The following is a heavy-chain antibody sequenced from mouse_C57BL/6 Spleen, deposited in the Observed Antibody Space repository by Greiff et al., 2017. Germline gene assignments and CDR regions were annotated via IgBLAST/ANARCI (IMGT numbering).Heavy chain of an antibody. CDR3: ARGKGTYYAMDY. J-gene: IGHJ4*01. V-gene: IGHV1-82*01. Sequence: VHLVESGPELVKPGASVKISCKASGYAFSSSWMNWVKQRPGKGLEWIGRIYPGDGDTNYNGKFKGKATLTADKSSSTAYMQLSSLTSEDSAVYFCARGKGTYYAMDYWGQGTSVTVSS. D-gene: IGHD3-3*01. CDR1: GYAFSSSW. CDR2: IYPGDGDT.